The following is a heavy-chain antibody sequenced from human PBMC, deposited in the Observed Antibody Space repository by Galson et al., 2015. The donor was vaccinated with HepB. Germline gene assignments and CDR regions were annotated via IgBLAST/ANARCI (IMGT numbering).Heavy chain of an antibody. V-gene: IGHV3-66*01. CDR3: AREDLLDSSQNY. CDR1: GFTVSSNY. J-gene: IGHJ4*02. Sequence: LRLSCAASGFTVSSNYMSWVRQAPGKGLEWVSVIYSGGSTYYADSVKGRFTISRDNSKNTLYLQMNSLRAEDTAVYYCAREDLLDSSQNYWGQGTLVTVSS. D-gene: IGHD3-22*01. CDR2: IYSGGST.